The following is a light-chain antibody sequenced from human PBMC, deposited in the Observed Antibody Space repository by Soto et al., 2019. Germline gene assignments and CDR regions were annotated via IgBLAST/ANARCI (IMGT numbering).Light chain of an antibody. CDR3: QQYDSSPRT. V-gene: IGKV3-20*01. CDR2: GAS. CDR1: QSVSSNF. Sequence: ENVLTQSPGTLSLSPGERATLSCRASQSVSSNFLAWYQQKPGQAPRLLIYGASNRATGIPDRFSGSGSGTDFALTISRLESEDFAVYYCQQYDSSPRTFGQGTKVEIK. J-gene: IGKJ1*01.